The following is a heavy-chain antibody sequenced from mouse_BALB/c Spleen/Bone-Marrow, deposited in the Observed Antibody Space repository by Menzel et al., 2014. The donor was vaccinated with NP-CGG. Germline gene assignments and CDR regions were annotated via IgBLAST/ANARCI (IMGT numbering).Heavy chain of an antibody. Sequence: EVMLVESGGGLVQPGGSLKLSCAASGFTFSNYGMSWVRQTPDKRLEFAATINTNGGEIYYPDSVKGRFTISRDNAKNTLYLQMRSLKSEDTAMYYCARGDDYVSWFAYWGQGTLVTVSA. CDR1: GFTFSNYG. CDR3: ARGDDYVSWFAY. D-gene: IGHD2-4*01. V-gene: IGHV5-6-3*01. J-gene: IGHJ3*01. CDR2: INTNGGEI.